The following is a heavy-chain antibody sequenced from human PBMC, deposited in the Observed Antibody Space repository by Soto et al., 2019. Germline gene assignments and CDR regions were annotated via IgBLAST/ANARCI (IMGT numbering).Heavy chain of an antibody. J-gene: IGHJ6*02. CDR2: ISGSGGST. V-gene: IGHV3-23*01. CDR3: AKDPPLYQDSSVSGMDV. Sequence: GGSLRLSCAASGFTFSSYAMSWVRQAPGKGLEWVSAISGSGGSTYYADSVKGRFTISSDNSKNTLDLQMNSLRAEDRAVYYCAKDPPLYQDSSVSGMDVWGQGTMVTVSS. D-gene: IGHD3-22*01. CDR1: GFTFSSYA.